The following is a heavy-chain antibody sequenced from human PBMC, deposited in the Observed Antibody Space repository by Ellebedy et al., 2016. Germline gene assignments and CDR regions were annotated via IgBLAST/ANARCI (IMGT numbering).Heavy chain of an antibody. CDR1: GGSISSSDYY. D-gene: IGHD7-27*01. V-gene: IGHV4-39*07. CDR2: IYYNGTI. J-gene: IGHJ6*03. CDR3: TKDVPPSSGSYYYYMDV. Sequence: SETLSLXXTVSGGSISSSDYYWGWIRQPPGKGLEWIGSIYYNGTIYYNPSLKGRVTISVDTSKKQFSLRLSSVTAADTAKYFCTKDVPPSSGSYYYYMDVWGKGVTVTVSS.